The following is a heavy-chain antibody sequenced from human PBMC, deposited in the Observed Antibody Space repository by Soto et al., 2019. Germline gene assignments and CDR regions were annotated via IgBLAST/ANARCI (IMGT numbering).Heavy chain of an antibody. D-gene: IGHD1-26*01. CDR3: ARGGGSYYKYWFDP. Sequence: QVQLQESGPGLVKPSETLSLTCTVSGDSINDYYWNWVRQPPGEGLEWIGYIYYSGSTSYNPSLKRRVTISLDTSKNQFSLKLSSVTAADTAVYYCARGGGSYYKYWFDPWGQGTLVTVSS. J-gene: IGHJ5*02. CDR1: GDSINDYY. V-gene: IGHV4-59*01. CDR2: IYYSGST.